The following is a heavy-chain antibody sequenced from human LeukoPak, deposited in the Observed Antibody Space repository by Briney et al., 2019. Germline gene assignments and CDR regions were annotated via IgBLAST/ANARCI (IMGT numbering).Heavy chain of an antibody. CDR3: AKDRGALIAAALL. V-gene: IGHV3-23*01. Sequence: RTGGSLRLSCAASGFTFSSYAVSWVRQAPGKGLEWVSAISGSGGSTYYADSVKGRFTISRDNSKNTLYLQMNSLRAEDTAVYYCAKDRGALIAAALLWGQGTLVTVSS. J-gene: IGHJ4*02. CDR1: GFTFSSYA. CDR2: ISGSGGST. D-gene: IGHD6-13*01.